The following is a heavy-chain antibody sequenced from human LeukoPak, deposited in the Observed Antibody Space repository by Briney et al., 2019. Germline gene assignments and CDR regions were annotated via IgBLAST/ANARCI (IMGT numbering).Heavy chain of an antibody. V-gene: IGHV4-59*01. CDR2: IYYSGST. Sequence: SETLSLTCTVSGGSISSYYWSWMRQPPGKGLEWVGYIYYSGSTNYNPSLKSRVTISVDTSKNQFSLKLSSVTAADTAVYYCARDRPGYNWFDPWGQGTLVTVSS. CDR3: ARDRPGYNWFDP. D-gene: IGHD2-15*01. CDR1: GGSISSYY. J-gene: IGHJ5*02.